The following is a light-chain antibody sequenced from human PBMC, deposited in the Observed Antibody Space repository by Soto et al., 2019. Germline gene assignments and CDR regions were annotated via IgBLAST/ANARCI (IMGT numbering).Light chain of an antibody. CDR3: MQGTHWPIT. Sequence: DVVMTQSPLSLPVTLGQPASISCRSNQSLVHSDGIAYFSWFQXRQGRSPRRXIYKVSNRDSGVPARFSGSGSGTDCAMKISRVEAEDGGVYDGMQGTHWPITFGQGTRLEIK. CDR2: KVS. CDR1: QSLVHSDGIAY. V-gene: IGKV2-30*02. J-gene: IGKJ5*01.